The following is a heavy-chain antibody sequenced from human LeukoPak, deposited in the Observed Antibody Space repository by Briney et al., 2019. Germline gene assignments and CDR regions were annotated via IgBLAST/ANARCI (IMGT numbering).Heavy chain of an antibody. J-gene: IGHJ5*02. CDR3: ARDDSSGWYKGWFDP. CDR2: INTNTGNP. CDR1: GYTFTSYA. V-gene: IGHV7-4-1*02. D-gene: IGHD6-19*01. Sequence: ASVKVSCKASGYTFTSYAMNWVRQAPGQGLEWMGWINTNTGNPTYAQGFTGRFVFSLDASVSTAYLQISSLKAEDTAVYYCARDDSSGWYKGWFDPWGQGTLVTVSS.